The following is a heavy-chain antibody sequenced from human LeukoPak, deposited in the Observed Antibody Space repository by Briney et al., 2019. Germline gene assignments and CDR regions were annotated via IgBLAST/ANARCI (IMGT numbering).Heavy chain of an antibody. CDR3: ARKNPRTNIVGAVPRYWFDP. Sequence: PSETLSLTCAVYGGSFSGYYWSWIRQPPGKGLEWIGEINHSGSTNYNPSLKSRLTISVDTSKSQFSLKLSSVTAADTAVYYRARKNPRTNIVGAVPRYWFDPWGQGTLVTVSP. J-gene: IGHJ5*02. V-gene: IGHV4-34*01. CDR2: INHSGST. CDR1: GGSFSGYY. D-gene: IGHD1-26*01.